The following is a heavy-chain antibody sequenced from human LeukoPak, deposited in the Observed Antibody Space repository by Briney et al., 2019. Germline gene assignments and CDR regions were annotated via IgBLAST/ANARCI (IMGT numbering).Heavy chain of an antibody. Sequence: GGSLRLSCAASGFTFSDYYMSWIRQAPGKGLEWVSYISSSGSTIYYADSVKGRFTISRDNAKNSLYLQMNSLRAEDTAVYYCARESQDKRGPFGSRNAFDIWGQGTMVTVSS. CDR2: ISSSGSTI. D-gene: IGHD1-26*01. CDR1: GFTFSDYY. V-gene: IGHV3-11*04. CDR3: ARESQDKRGPFGSRNAFDI. J-gene: IGHJ3*02.